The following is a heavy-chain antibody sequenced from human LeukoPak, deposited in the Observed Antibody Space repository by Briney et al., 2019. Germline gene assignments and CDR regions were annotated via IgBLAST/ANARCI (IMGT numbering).Heavy chain of an antibody. CDR3: ARFPLREGAFDI. J-gene: IGHJ3*02. V-gene: IGHV1-69*05. CDR2: IIPIFGTA. Sequence: SVKVSCKASGGTFSSYAISWVRQAPGQGLEWMGRIIPIFGTANYAQKFQGRVTITTDESTSTAYMELSSLRSEDTAVYYCARFPLREGAFDIWGQGTMVTVSS. CDR1: GGTFSSYA. D-gene: IGHD1-26*01.